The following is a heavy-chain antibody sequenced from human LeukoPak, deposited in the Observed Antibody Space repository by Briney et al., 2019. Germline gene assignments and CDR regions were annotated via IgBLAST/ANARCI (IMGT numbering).Heavy chain of an antibody. Sequence: PGGSLRLSCTASGFIFSHAWMNWVRQAPGKGLQWLGRIRSGGAREYAAPAQGRFTNSRDDSRNTVYLEMNNLDTDDTAVYFCAVDTPVIDAQIDYWGQGTLVTVSS. J-gene: IGHJ4*02. D-gene: IGHD3-16*02. CDR3: AVDTPVIDAQIDY. CDR2: IRSGGAR. CDR1: GFIFSHAW. V-gene: IGHV3-15*01.